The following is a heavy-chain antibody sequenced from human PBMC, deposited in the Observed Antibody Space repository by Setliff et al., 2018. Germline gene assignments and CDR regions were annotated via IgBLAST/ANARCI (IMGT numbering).Heavy chain of an antibody. Sequence: PSETLSLTCTVSGASISSPTYSWGWIRQPPGKGLEWVGTVYSSGSTYYNPSLKSRVAISVDTSKNRFSLKLTSVSAADTAVYYCARRDSTGYYGYSFDFWGQGTLVTVS. CDR1: GASISSPTYS. CDR3: ARRDSTGYYGYSFDF. V-gene: IGHV4-39*02. D-gene: IGHD3-22*01. CDR2: VYSSGST. J-gene: IGHJ4*02.